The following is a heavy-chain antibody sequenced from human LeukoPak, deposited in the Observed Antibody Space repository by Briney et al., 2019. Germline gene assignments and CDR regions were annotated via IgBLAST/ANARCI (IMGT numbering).Heavy chain of an antibody. J-gene: IGHJ3*02. V-gene: IGHV4-59*11. D-gene: IGHD4-17*01. Sequence: SETLSLTCAVSADSFSSHYWTWLRQPPGKGLEWIGYISYIGTTNYNPSLKSRVTISIDTSKNQFSLKLSSVTAADTAVYYCARDLVTVTKGFDIWGQGTMVSVSS. CDR2: ISYIGTT. CDR1: ADSFSSHY. CDR3: ARDLVTVTKGFDI.